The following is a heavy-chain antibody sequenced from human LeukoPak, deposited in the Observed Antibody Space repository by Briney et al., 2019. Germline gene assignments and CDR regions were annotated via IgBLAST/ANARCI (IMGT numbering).Heavy chain of an antibody. V-gene: IGHV3-21*01. CDR3: ARDWGGDGVFDY. D-gene: IGHD3-16*01. Sequence: MPGGSLRLSRAASGFPFSGYSMNWVRQAPGKGLEWVSSISSSSSYIYYADSVKGRFTISRDNAKNSLYLQVNSLRAEDTAVYYCARDWGGDGVFDYWGQGTLVTVSS. CDR1: GFPFSGYS. CDR2: ISSSSSYI. J-gene: IGHJ4*02.